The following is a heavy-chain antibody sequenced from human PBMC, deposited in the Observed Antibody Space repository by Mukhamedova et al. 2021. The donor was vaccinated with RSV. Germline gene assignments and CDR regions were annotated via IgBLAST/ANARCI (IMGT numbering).Heavy chain of an antibody. V-gene: IGHV4-59*08. CDR3: AKLSVYYYMDV. CDR2: IYYTGST. J-gene: IGHJ6*03. Sequence: GYIYYTGSTEYNPSLTSRVTISADTSKNQFSLKLSSVTAADTAVYYCAKLSVYYYMDVWGEGTTVTVSS.